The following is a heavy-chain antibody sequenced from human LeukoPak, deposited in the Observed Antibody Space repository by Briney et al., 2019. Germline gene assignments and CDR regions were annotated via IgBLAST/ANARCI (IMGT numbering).Heavy chain of an antibody. D-gene: IGHD6-13*01. V-gene: IGHV3-66*01. CDR2: IYSGGLT. CDR1: GITVSSNY. J-gene: IGHJ4*02. CDR3: VRDIVPYSSNWYYFDY. Sequence: QPGGSLRLSCAASGITVSSNYMSWVRQAPGKGLECVSIIYSGGLTYYADSVKGRFTISRDNSKNTLYLQMNSLRAEDTAVYYCVRDIVPYSSNWYYFDYWGQGTLVTVSS.